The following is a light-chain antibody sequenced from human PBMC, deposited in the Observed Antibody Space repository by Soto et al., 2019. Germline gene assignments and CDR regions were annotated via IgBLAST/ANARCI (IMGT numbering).Light chain of an antibody. CDR2: AAS. J-gene: IGKJ2*01. CDR1: QSVDSIY. V-gene: IGKV3-20*01. CDR3: QQHGSSPYVYT. Sequence: EMVLTQSPGTLSLSPGDRATLSCRTSQSVDSIYLAWYQQKPGQAPRLLIYAASSRATGIPDRFSGSGSGTDFTLPISRLEPEDSAVYSWQQHGSSPYVYTFGYGTNLEI.